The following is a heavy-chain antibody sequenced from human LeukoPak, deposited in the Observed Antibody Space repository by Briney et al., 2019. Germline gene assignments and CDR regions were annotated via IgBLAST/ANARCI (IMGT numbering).Heavy chain of an antibody. Sequence: SETLSLTCTVSGGSISNYYWSWIRQPPEKGLEWIGYIYFNGRTNHNPPLKSRVTISVDTSKNQFSLMLTSVTAADTAVYYCARHQLVWFGELLGPIDYWGQGNLVTVSS. J-gene: IGHJ4*02. CDR3: ARHQLVWFGELLGPIDY. CDR2: IYFNGRT. CDR1: GGSISNYY. V-gene: IGHV4-59*08. D-gene: IGHD3-10*01.